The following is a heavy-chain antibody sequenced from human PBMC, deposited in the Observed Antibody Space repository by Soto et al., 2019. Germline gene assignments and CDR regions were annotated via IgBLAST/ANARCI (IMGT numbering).Heavy chain of an antibody. V-gene: IGHV4-59*08. CDR3: ASMGYHYGSGSYPLDY. Sequence: PSETLSLTCTVSGDSISSYYWTWIRQPPGKGLEWIGFMYNSGSTHYNPSLKSRVTISLDTSKNQFSLNLRSVTAADTAVYYCASMGYHYGSGSYPLDYWGQGTLVTSPQ. CDR1: GDSISSYY. J-gene: IGHJ4*02. CDR2: MYNSGST. D-gene: IGHD3-10*01.